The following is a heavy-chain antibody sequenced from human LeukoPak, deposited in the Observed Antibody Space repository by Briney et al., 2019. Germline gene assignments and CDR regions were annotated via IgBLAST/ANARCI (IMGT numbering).Heavy chain of an antibody. CDR1: GFTFSSYW. CDR2: IKQDGSEK. D-gene: IGHD3-22*01. J-gene: IGHJ6*03. Sequence: GGSLRLSCAASGFTFSSYWMSWVRQAPGKGLEWVANIKQDGSEKYYVDSVKGRFTISRDNAKNSLYLQMNSLRAEDTAVYYCARGKSTYYYDSSGYIGGFYYYYMDVWGKGTTVTVSS. V-gene: IGHV3-7*01. CDR3: ARGKSTYYYDSSGYIGGFYYYYMDV.